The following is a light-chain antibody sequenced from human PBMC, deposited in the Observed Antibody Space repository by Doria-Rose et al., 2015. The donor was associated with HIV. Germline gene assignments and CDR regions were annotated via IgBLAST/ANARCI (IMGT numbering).Light chain of an antibody. J-gene: IGKJ1*01. CDR2: DGS. Sequence: TQSPGTLSLSPRERATLSCRASQSFSSTYLAWYQQKPGQAPSLLIYDGSTRATGIPDRFSASGSGTDFTLTINRLEPEDFALYYCHQYGTSWTFGQGTKVEI. CDR1: QSFSSTY. CDR3: HQYGTSWT. V-gene: IGKV3-20*01.